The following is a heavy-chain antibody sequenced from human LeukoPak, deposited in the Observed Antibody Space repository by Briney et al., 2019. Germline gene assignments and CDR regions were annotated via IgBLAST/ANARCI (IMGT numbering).Heavy chain of an antibody. Sequence: GGSLRLSCTASGFTFSSYEMDWVRQAPGKGLEWVSAISGSGGSTYYADSVKGRFTISRDNSKNTLYLQMNSLRAEDTAVYYCAKEWYIKTTVWFDPWGQGTLVTVSS. V-gene: IGHV3-23*01. D-gene: IGHD4-11*01. CDR3: AKEWYIKTTVWFDP. CDR2: ISGSGGST. J-gene: IGHJ5*02. CDR1: GFTFSSYE.